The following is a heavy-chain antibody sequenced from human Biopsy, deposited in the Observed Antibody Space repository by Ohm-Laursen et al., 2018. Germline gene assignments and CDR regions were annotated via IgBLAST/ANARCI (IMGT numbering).Heavy chain of an antibody. CDR3: TKGQDLRGGAEYFQH. Sequence: ASVKVSCKASGYTFTGQYLHWVRQVPGQGLEWMGWINPHSGTTKFTQDFQGRVTMTRDTSITTAYMELRRLRSDDTAVYYCTKGQDLRGGAEYFQHWGQGALVTVSS. CDR1: GYTFTGQY. V-gene: IGHV1-2*02. CDR2: INPHSGTT. D-gene: IGHD2-15*01. J-gene: IGHJ1*01.